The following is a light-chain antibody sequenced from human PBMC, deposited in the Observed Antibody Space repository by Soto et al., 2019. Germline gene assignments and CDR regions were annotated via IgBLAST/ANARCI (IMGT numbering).Light chain of an antibody. CDR2: DAS. Sequence: EIVLTQSPATLSLSPGERATLSCRASQSISSHLAWYQQKPGQAPRLLIYDASNRATGIPARFSGSGSGTDFTLTISSLEPEDSAVYYCQQRSNWPLTFGGGTKVEIK. CDR3: QQRSNWPLT. J-gene: IGKJ4*01. V-gene: IGKV3-11*01. CDR1: QSISSH.